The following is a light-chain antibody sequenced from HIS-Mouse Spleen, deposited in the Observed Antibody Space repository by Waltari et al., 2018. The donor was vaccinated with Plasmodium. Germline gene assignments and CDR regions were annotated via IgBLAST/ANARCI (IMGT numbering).Light chain of an antibody. CDR3: YSTDSSGNHRV. CDR1: AVPKKY. V-gene: IGLV3-10*01. Sequence: SSELTQPPPVSVSPGPTARITCSGDAVPKKYPYWDQQKSGQAPDLVIYEDSKRPSGIPERFSGSSSGTMATLTISGAQVEDEADYYCYSTDSSGNHRVFGGGTKLTVL. CDR2: EDS. J-gene: IGLJ3*02.